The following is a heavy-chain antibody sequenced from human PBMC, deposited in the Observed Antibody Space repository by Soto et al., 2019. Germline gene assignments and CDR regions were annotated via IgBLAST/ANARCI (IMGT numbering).Heavy chain of an antibody. CDR3: AIVVSYKSPGDAFDR. J-gene: IGHJ3*01. CDR2: IIPIFGTA. CDR1: GCSFSRHS. V-gene: IGHV1-69*13. Sequence: ASGKVSCKASGCSFSRHSISWVREAPGQGLEWMGGIIPIFGTANYAQKFQGRVTITADESTSTDYMDLSSPRSEDTAVYYCAIVVSYKSPGDAFDRSGQG. D-gene: IGHD1-20*01.